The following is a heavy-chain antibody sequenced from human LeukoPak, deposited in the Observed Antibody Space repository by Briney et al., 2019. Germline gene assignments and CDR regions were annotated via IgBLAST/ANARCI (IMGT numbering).Heavy chain of an antibody. CDR2: IIPIFGTA. J-gene: IGHJ5*02. Sequence: ASVKVSCKASGGTFSSYAISWVRQAPGQGLEWMGGIIPIFGTANYAQKFQGRVTITADESTSTAYMELSSLRSEDTAVYYCARDNRPDYSNYGSWFDPWGQRTLVTVSS. CDR1: GGTFSSYA. D-gene: IGHD4-11*01. V-gene: IGHV1-69*13. CDR3: ARDNRPDYSNYGSWFDP.